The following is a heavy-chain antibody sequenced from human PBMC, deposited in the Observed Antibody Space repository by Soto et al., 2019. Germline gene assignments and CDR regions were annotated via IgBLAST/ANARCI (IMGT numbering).Heavy chain of an antibody. V-gene: IGHV4-39*02. CDR1: GGSIATSSYF. CDR2: IDYRGTI. Sequence: PSETLSLTCTVSGGSIATSSYFWAWIRRPPGKGLEWIGSIDYRGTIYNNPSLKSRVTISVDTSKNHFSLKLDSVTAADTALYYCSRRAPEGFDSWGQGTLVTVSS. CDR3: SRRAPEGFDS. J-gene: IGHJ5*01.